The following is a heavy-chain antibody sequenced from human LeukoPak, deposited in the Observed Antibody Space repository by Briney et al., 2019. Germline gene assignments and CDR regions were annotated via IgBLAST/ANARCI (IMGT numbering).Heavy chain of an antibody. CDR1: GFTFEDYT. CDR3: VRGSVADY. D-gene: IGHD3-10*01. J-gene: IGHJ4*02. V-gene: IGHV3-43*01. CDR2: ISWDGTT. Sequence: GGSLRLSCAASGFTFEDYTLHWVRQAPGKTLEWVSLISWDGTTYYTDSVKGRFTISRDNAKNSLYLQMNSLRAEDTAVYYCVRGSVADYWGQGTLVTVSS.